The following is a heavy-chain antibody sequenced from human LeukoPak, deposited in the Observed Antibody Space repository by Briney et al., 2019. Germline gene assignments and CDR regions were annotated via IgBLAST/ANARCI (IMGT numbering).Heavy chain of an antibody. Sequence: SETLSLTCTVSRGSISSGSYYWGWIRQPPGKGLEWIGSIYYSGSTYHNPSLKSRVTISVDTSKNQFSLNMRSVTAADTALYYCARQDYVTSYFDPWGQGTLVTVSS. CDR2: IYYSGST. D-gene: IGHD4-17*01. J-gene: IGHJ5*02. CDR1: RGSISSGSYY. V-gene: IGHV4-39*01. CDR3: ARQDYVTSYFDP.